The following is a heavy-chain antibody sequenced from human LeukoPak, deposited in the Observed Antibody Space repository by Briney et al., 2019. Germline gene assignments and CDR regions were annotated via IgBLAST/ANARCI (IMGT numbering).Heavy chain of an antibody. D-gene: IGHD5-24*01. Sequence: GSLRLSCVASGFPFSSYWMTWVRQAPGKGLEWVANIKQDGSKKSYVDSVKGRFTISRDNAKNSLYLLMNSLRAEDTTIYYCTRVGYIDEGIDYWGQGTLVTVSS. J-gene: IGHJ4*02. CDR1: GFPFSSYW. CDR3: TRVGYIDEGIDY. CDR2: IKQDGSKK. V-gene: IGHV3-7*04.